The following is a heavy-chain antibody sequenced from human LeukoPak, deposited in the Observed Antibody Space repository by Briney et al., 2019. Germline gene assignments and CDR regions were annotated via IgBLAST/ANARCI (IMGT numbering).Heavy chain of an antibody. CDR3: ARDQAFSIVGATGGAFDI. D-gene: IGHD1-26*01. J-gene: IGHJ3*02. CDR2: ISAYNGNT. V-gene: IGHV1-18*01. CDR1: GYTFTSYG. Sequence: ASVKVSCKASGYTFTSYGISWVRPAPGQGLEWMGWISAYNGNTNYAQKLQGRVTMTTDTSTSTAYMELRSLRSDDTAVYYCARDQAFSIVGATGGAFDIWGQGTMVTVSS.